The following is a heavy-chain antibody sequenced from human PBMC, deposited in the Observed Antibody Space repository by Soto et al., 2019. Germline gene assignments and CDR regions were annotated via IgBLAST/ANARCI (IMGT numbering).Heavy chain of an antibody. CDR3: ARMLYGDRDHYYYGMDV. CDR1: GFSLSTSGMC. CDR2: IDWDDDK. V-gene: IGHV2-70*01. D-gene: IGHD4-17*01. J-gene: IGHJ6*02. Sequence: SGPTLVNPTQTLTLTCTFSGFSLSTSGMCVSWIRQPPGKALEWLALIDWDDDKYYSTSLKTRLTISKDTSKNQVVLTMTNMDPVDTATYYCARMLYGDRDHYYYGMDVRGQGTTVTVSS.